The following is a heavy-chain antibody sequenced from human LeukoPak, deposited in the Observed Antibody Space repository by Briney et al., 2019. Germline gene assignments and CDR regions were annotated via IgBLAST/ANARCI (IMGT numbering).Heavy chain of an antibody. D-gene: IGHD2-8*01. Sequence: SQTLSLTCAISGDSVSSKTAGWNWIRQSPSRGLEWLGRTYYRSKWYNDDAVSVKGRITINPDTAKNQFSLKLNSVTAADTAVYYCARASFPPWGSNGIIDWFDPWGQGTLVTVSS. CDR3: ARASFPPWGSNGIIDWFDP. J-gene: IGHJ5*02. CDR2: TYYRSKWYN. CDR1: GDSVSSKTAG. V-gene: IGHV6-1*01.